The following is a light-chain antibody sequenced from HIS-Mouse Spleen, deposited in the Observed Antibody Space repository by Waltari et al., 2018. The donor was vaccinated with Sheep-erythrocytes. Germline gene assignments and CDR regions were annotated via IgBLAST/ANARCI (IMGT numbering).Light chain of an antibody. Sequence: QSALTQPRSVSGSPGQSITISCPGTSSDVGGYNYVSWYQQHPGKAPKLMIYEVSNRPSGVSNRFSGSKSGNTASLTISGLQAEDEADYYCSSYTSSSTWVFGGGTKLTVL. CDR3: SSYTSSSTWV. CDR1: SSDVGGYNY. J-gene: IGLJ3*02. V-gene: IGLV2-14*01. CDR2: EVS.